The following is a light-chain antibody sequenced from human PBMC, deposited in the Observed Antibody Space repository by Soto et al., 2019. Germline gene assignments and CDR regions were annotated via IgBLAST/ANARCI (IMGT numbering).Light chain of an antibody. CDR2: AAS. CDR1: QSITTY. Sequence: DIQMTQSPSSLSASVGDRVAITCRASQSITTYVNWYQQKPGKAPKFLIYAASSLRSGVPSRFSGSGSGTDFTLTISSLQPEDFATYYCQQSFSTPLTFGGGTKVDIK. V-gene: IGKV1-39*01. J-gene: IGKJ4*01. CDR3: QQSFSTPLT.